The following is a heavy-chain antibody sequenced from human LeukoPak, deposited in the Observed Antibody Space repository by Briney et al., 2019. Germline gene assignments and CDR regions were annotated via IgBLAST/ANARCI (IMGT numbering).Heavy chain of an antibody. J-gene: IGHJ4*02. Sequence: ASVTVSCKVSGNTLSELSMHWVRQAPGKGLEWMGGFDPEEGEPTYAQKFQGRVTMTDDTSTDTAYMEVTNLRSDDTAVYYCATGRPASLLDYWGQGTLVTVSS. CDR2: FDPEEGEP. V-gene: IGHV1-24*01. CDR1: GNTLSELS. CDR3: ATGRPASLLDY.